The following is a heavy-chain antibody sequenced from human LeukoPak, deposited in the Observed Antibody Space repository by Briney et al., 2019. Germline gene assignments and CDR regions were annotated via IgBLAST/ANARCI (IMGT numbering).Heavy chain of an antibody. J-gene: IGHJ3*02. CDR3: ARTSSGYSSDVFDI. D-gene: IGHD3-22*01. CDR1: GFIFSSSR. Sequence: GRSLRLSCAAAGFIFSSSRMHWVRQAPGKGLVWVSGINNDGISTRYADSVKGRITISRDNAKKRLYLQMNSLRAEDTAVYYCARTSSGYSSDVFDIWGQGTMVAVSS. V-gene: IGHV3-74*01. CDR2: INNDGIST.